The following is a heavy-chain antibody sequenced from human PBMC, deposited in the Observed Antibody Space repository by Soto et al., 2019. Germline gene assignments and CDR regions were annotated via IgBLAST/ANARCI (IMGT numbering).Heavy chain of an antibody. CDR3: ARSGGKAAKYNWFDP. D-gene: IGHD3-10*01. V-gene: IGHV4-34*01. CDR2: INHSAST. J-gene: IGHJ5*02. Sequence: SETLSLTCAVYGGSFSGYSWTWIRQPPGKGLEWIGDINHSASTNYNPSLKSRVIISVDMSKSQFSLKLSSVTAADTAVYYCARSGGKAAKYNWFDPWGQGTLVTVSS. CDR1: GGSFSGYS.